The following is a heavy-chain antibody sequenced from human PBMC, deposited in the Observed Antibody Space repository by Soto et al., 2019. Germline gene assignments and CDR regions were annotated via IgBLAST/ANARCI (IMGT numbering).Heavy chain of an antibody. Sequence: ASVKVSCKASGYTFTSYAMHWVRQAPGQRLEWMGWINAGNGNTKYSQKFQGRVTITRDTSAGTAYMELSSLRSEDTAVYYWARDLITMVRGALAGMDVWGQGTRVTVSS. CDR2: INAGNGNT. CDR3: ARDLITMVRGALAGMDV. V-gene: IGHV1-3*01. D-gene: IGHD3-10*01. CDR1: GYTFTSYA. J-gene: IGHJ6*02.